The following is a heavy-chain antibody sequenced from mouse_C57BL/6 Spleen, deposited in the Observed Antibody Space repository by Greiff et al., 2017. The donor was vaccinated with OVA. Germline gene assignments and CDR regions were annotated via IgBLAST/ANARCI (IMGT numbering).Heavy chain of an antibody. Sequence: SGAELVRPGASVTLSCKASGYTFTDYEMHWVKQTPVHGLEWIGAIDPETGGTAYNQKFKGKAILTADKSSSTAYMELRSLTSEDSAVYYCTRSRPSYYFDYWGQGTTLTVSS. CDR3: TRSRPSYYFDY. V-gene: IGHV1-15*01. CDR1: GYTFTDYE. J-gene: IGHJ2*01. CDR2: IDPETGGT.